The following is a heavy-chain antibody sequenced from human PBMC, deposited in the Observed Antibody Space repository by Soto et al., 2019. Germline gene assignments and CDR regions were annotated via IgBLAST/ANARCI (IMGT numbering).Heavy chain of an antibody. V-gene: IGHV3-23*01. Sequence: VQLLESGGGLVQPGGSLRLSCAASGFTFSSYAMSWVRQAPGKGLEWVSAISGSGGSTYYADSVKGRFTISRDNSKNTLYLQMNSLRAEDTAVYYCAKATGKYYYDSSTLDYWGQGTLVTVSS. J-gene: IGHJ4*02. CDR2: ISGSGGST. CDR3: AKATGKYYYDSSTLDY. D-gene: IGHD3-22*01. CDR1: GFTFSSYA.